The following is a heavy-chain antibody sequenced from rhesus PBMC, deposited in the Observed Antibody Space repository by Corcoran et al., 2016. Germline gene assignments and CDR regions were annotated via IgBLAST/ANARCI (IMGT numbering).Heavy chain of an antibody. V-gene: IGHV4-65*01. CDR2: ISGSTRNH. Sequence: QVQLQESGPGLVKPSETLSLTCAVSGGSVSSSNWWSWIRLPPGKGLELIGDISGSTRNHSHQPPIKGRVTTSTDPSRNQFSLKLNSVTAADTAVYYCARVGRNTTTIDYWGQGVLVTVSS. CDR3: ARVGRNTTTIDY. CDR1: GGSVSSSNW. D-gene: IGHD5-12*01. J-gene: IGHJ4*01.